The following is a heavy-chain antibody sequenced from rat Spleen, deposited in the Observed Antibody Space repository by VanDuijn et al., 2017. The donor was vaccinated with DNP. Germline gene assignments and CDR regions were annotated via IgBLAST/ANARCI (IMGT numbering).Heavy chain of an antibody. D-gene: IGHD1-7*01. Sequence: EVQFQESGPGLVKSSQSLSLTCSVTGYSITSNYWAWIRKFPGNKMEWMGYINYSGNTAYNPSLRIRISITRDTSKNQFFLQVNSVTTEDSATYYCARSYLWAQNLYFDYWGQGTVVTVSS. CDR2: INYSGNT. CDR3: ARSYLWAQNLYFDY. J-gene: IGHJ3*01. V-gene: IGHV3-1*01. CDR1: GYSITSNY.